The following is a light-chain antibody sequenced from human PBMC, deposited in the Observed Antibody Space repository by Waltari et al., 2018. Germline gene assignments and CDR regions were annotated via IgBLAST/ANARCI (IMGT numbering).Light chain of an antibody. CDR2: EVN. V-gene: IGLV2-8*01. J-gene: IGLJ3*02. CDR1: SSDVGGYNY. CDR3: SSYGGSNNLV. Sequence: QSALTQPPSASGSPGQSVTISCTRTSSDVGGYNYVSGYQHHPGKAPKVMIYEVNKRPDGVPDRFSCSKSGNTDSLTVSGVQAEDEAEYYCSSYGGSNNLVFGGGTKLTVL.